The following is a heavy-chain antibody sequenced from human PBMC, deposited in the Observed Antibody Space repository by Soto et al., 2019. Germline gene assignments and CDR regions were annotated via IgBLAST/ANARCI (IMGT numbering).Heavy chain of an antibody. V-gene: IGHV3-7*01. CDR1: GFTFSSYW. CDR2: INEDGSDT. Sequence: EVLMVESGGDLVQPGGSLRLSCSGSGFTFSSYWMNWVRQTPGKGLEWVANINEDGSDTYYMDSVNGRFTISRDNVKNSLYLQMNSLRAEDTAVYFCVGAHFDYWGQGTLVIVSS. CDR3: VGAHFDY. J-gene: IGHJ4*02. D-gene: IGHD1-26*01.